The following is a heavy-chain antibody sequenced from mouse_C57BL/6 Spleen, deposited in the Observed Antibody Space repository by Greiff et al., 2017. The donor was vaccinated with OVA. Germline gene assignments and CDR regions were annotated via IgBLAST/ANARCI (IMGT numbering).Heavy chain of an antibody. CDR2: IDPSDSYT. J-gene: IGHJ2*01. V-gene: IGHV1-69*01. D-gene: IGHD4-1*01. CDR1: GYTFTSYW. Sequence: VQLQQPGAELVMPGASVKLSCKASGYTFTSYWMHWVKQRPGQGLEWIGEIDPSDSYTNYNQKFKGKSTLTVDKSSSTAYMQLSSLTSEDSAVYYCASPLTGTGFDYWGQGTTLTVSS. CDR3: ASPLTGTGFDY.